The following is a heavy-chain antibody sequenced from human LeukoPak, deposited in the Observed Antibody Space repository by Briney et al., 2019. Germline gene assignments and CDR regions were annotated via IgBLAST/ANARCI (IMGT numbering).Heavy chain of an antibody. CDR3: ARGRSGLDY. J-gene: IGHJ4*02. CDR2: IYYSGST. Sequence: PSETLSLTCTVSGGSISSYYWSWIRQPPGKGLEWIGYIYYSGSTNYNPSLKSRVTISVDTSKNQFSLKLSSATAADTAVYYCARGRSGLDYWGQGTLVTVSS. V-gene: IGHV4-59*01. CDR1: GGSISSYY. D-gene: IGHD2-15*01.